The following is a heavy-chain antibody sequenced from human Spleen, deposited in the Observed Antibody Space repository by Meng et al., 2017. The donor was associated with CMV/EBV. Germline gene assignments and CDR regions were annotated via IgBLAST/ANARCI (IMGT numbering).Heavy chain of an antibody. CDR3: ARRVAGTLDH. D-gene: IGHD6-19*01. V-gene: IGHV4-39*01. Sequence: LTCTVSGGSISRSGQYWGWIRQPPGKGLEWIGSIYNSGSANYNSSLKSRVTISIDTSKNQFSLKLTSVTAADTAVYYCARRVAGTLDHWGQGGLVTVSS. J-gene: IGHJ4*02. CDR2: IYNSGSA. CDR1: GGSISRSGQY.